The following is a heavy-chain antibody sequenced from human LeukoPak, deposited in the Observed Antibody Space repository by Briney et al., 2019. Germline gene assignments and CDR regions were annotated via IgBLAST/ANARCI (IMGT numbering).Heavy chain of an antibody. V-gene: IGHV3-23*01. CDR1: GFTIMNSA. CDR3: AKDRYCSGGSCYADALDI. Sequence: PGGSLRLSCAASGFTIMNSAMNWVRQAPGKGLEWVSAINGTAINTDYADSVKGRFTISRDYSRNTLYLQMNSLRAEDTAVYYCAKDRYCSGGSCYADALDIWGQGTLVTVSS. D-gene: IGHD2-15*01. J-gene: IGHJ3*02. CDR2: INGTAINT.